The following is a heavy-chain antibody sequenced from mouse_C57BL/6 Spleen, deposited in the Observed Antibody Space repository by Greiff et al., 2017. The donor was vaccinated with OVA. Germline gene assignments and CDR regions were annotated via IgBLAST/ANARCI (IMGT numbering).Heavy chain of an antibody. Sequence: QVQLQQPGAELVKPGASVKMSCKASGYTFTSYWITWVKQRPGQGLEWIGDIYPGSGSTNYNEKFKSKATLTVDTSSSTACMQLSSLTSEDSAVYYCARGGGYDYDAWFAYWGQGTLVTVSA. CDR2: IYPGSGST. J-gene: IGHJ3*01. CDR3: ARGGGYDYDAWFAY. CDR1: GYTFTSYW. D-gene: IGHD2-4*01. V-gene: IGHV1-55*01.